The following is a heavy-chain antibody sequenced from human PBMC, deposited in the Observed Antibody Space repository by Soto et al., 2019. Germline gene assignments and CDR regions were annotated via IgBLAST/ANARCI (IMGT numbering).Heavy chain of an antibody. CDR2: INPATGAA. J-gene: IGHJ3*02. V-gene: IGHV1-2*02. D-gene: IGHD3-3*01. CDR3: ARGGGVGVAGSAAFDM. Sequence: QLHLVQSGAVVKKPGASVTVSCSASGYPVTAYYMHWVRQAPGRGLEWMGGINPATGAAKYTQTFQGRVTFARGTDTGTVFMELGGLTSDDTAVFYCARGGGVGVAGSAAFDMWGQGTLVTVSS. CDR1: GYPVTAYY.